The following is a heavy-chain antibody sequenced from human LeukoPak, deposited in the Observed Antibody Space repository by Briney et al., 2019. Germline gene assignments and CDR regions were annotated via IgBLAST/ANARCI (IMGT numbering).Heavy chain of an antibody. CDR3: ARGNSASGYSGYDGAFDI. Sequence: GGSLRLSCAASGFTFSSYWMHWVRQAPGKGLVWVSRINGDGSSTSYADSVKGRFTISRDNAKNTLYLQMNSLRAEDTAVYYCARGNSASGYSGYDGAFDIWGQGTMVTVSS. V-gene: IGHV3-74*01. D-gene: IGHD5-12*01. CDR1: GFTFSSYW. J-gene: IGHJ3*02. CDR2: INGDGSST.